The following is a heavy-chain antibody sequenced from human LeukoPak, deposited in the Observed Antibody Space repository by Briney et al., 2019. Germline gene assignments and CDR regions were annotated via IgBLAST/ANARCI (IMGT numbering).Heavy chain of an antibody. CDR2: IYHSGNT. CDR1: GGSISSSSYY. J-gene: IGHJ4*02. Sequence: PSETLSLTCTVSGGSISSSSYYWGWIRQPPGKGLEWIGSIYHSGNTYYNPSLKSRVTISVDTSKNHFSLKLSSVTAADTAVYYCARQACGGDCYPDYWGQGTLVTVSS. D-gene: IGHD2-21*02. CDR3: ARQACGGDCYPDY. V-gene: IGHV4-39*01.